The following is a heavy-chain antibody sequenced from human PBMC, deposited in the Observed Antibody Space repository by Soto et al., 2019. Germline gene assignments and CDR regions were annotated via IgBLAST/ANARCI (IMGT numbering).Heavy chain of an antibody. CDR2: IIPIFGTA. CDR3: ARARGNYYDSSGYYLDY. V-gene: IGHV1-69*06. D-gene: IGHD3-22*01. Sequence: QVQLVQSGAEVKKPGSSVKVSCKASGGTFSSYAISWVRQAPGQGLEWMGGIIPIFGTANYAQKFQGRVTITADKSTSTAYMELRSLRSEDTAVYYCARARGNYYDSSGYYLDYWGQGTLVTVSS. J-gene: IGHJ4*02. CDR1: GGTFSSYA.